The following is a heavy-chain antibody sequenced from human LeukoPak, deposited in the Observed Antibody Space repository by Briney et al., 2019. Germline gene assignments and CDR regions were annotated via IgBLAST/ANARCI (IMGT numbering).Heavy chain of an antibody. V-gene: IGHV4-34*01. CDR1: GGSFSGYY. D-gene: IGHD5-18*01. Sequence: PSETLSLTCAAYGGSFSGYYWSWIRQPPGKGLEWIGEINHSGSTNYNPSLKSRVTISVDTSKNQFSLKLSSVTAADTAVYYCARASSIGYSYGKDFDYWGQGTLVTVSS. J-gene: IGHJ4*02. CDR2: INHSGST. CDR3: ARASSIGYSYGKDFDY.